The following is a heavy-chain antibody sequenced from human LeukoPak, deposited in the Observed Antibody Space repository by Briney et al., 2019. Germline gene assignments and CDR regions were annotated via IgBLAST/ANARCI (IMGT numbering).Heavy chain of an antibody. CDR1: GYSISSGYY. D-gene: IGHD4-23*01. J-gene: IGHJ4*02. Sequence: SETLSLTCAVSGYSISSGYYWCWIRQPPGKGLEWVGSIYHSGSTYYNPSLKSRVTISVDTSKNQFSLKLSSVTAADTAVYYCAGLEYGGNLLFDYWGQGTLVTVAT. V-gene: IGHV4-38-2*01. CDR3: AGLEYGGNLLFDY. CDR2: IYHSGST.